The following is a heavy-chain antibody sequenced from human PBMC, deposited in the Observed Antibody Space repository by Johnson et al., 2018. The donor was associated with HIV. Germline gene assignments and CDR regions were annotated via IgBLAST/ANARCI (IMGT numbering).Heavy chain of an antibody. V-gene: IGHV3-30*18. CDR3: AKSTQANILRESGPYGAFDI. D-gene: IGHD3-10*01. Sequence: QVQVVESGGGLIQPGGSLRLSCAASGFTVSSNYMSWVRQAPGKGLEWVAGISHDGWNKHSADSVKGRFTISRDNAKNTLYVQMNSLRAEDTAVYYCAKSTQANILRESGPYGAFDIWGQGTMVTVSS. CDR2: ISHDGWNK. J-gene: IGHJ3*02. CDR1: GFTVSSNY.